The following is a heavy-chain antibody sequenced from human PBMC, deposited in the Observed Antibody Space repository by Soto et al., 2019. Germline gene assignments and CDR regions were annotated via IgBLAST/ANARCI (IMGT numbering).Heavy chain of an antibody. CDR1: GYTVTGYD. CDR3: ARDEGNYYYYGMDV. Sequence: ASVKVSCKASGYTVTGYDIHWVRQATGQGLEWMGWMNPNTGYTANAQKFQGRVTMTRNISISTVYMELSSLSSEDTAVYYCARDEGNYYYYGMDVWGQGTTVTVSS. V-gene: IGHV1-8*01. J-gene: IGHJ6*02. CDR2: MNPNTGYT.